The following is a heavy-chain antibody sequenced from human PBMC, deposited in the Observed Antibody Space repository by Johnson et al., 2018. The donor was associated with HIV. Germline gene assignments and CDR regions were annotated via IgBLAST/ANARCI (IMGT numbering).Heavy chain of an antibody. CDR1: GFTFSDYG. V-gene: IGHV3-30*03. CDR3: AREELEPVVFDI. D-gene: IGHD1-1*01. J-gene: IGHJ3*02. CDR2: ISYDETYK. Sequence: QVHLVESGGGVVQPGRSLRLSCAASGFTFSDYGMHWVRQAPGKGLEWVTHISYDETYKDYADSVKGRFTISRDNSKNTLYLQMHSLRIEDTAVYYCAREELEPVVFDIWGQGKWSPSLQ.